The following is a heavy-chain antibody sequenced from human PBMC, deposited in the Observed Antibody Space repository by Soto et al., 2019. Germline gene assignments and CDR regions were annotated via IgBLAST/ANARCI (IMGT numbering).Heavy chain of an antibody. J-gene: IGHJ3*02. CDR1: GYSFTSYW. Sequence: PGESLKISCKGSGYSFTSYWISWVRQMPGKGLEWMGRIDPSDSYTNYSPSFQGHVTISADKSISTAYLQWSSLKASDTAMYYCAREDGGTMIVVVDAFDIWGQGTMVTVSS. D-gene: IGHD3-22*01. V-gene: IGHV5-10-1*01. CDR3: AREDGGTMIVVVDAFDI. CDR2: IDPSDSYT.